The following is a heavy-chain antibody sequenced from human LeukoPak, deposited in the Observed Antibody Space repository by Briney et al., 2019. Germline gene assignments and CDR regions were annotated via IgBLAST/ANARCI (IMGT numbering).Heavy chain of an antibody. Sequence: GRSLRLSCSASGFPFSSYAMHWVSQAPRKGLEYVSAISDSGGSTYHAASVKGRFTISRDNPKNPLYLQMCSLRAEDTAVYFCVRGYSFGPSGMDVWGQGTTVTVSS. D-gene: IGHD2-15*01. CDR3: VRGYSFGPSGMDV. CDR1: GFPFSSYA. V-gene: IGHV3-64D*09. J-gene: IGHJ6*01. CDR2: ISDSGGST.